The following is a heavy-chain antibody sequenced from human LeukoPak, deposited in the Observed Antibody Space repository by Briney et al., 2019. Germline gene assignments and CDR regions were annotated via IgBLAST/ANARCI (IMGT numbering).Heavy chain of an antibody. J-gene: IGHJ4*02. V-gene: IGHV3-23*01. CDR3: ARAGYYYDSSGYYWDY. Sequence: GGSLRLSCAASGFTFSSYAMSWVRQAPGEGLEWVSAISGSGGSTYYADSVKGRFTISRDNSKNTLYLQMNSLRAEDTAVYYCARAGYYYDSSGYYWDYWGQGTLVTVSS. CDR1: GFTFSSYA. CDR2: ISGSGGST. D-gene: IGHD3-22*01.